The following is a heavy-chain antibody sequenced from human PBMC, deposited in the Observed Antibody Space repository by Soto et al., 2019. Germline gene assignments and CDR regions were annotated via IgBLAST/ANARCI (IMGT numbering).Heavy chain of an antibody. CDR1: GYTFNKHA. D-gene: IGHD1-26*01. CDR3: AKVLSGTYFDDSDY. CDR2: ISAHNGNT. V-gene: IGHV1-18*01. Sequence: QVQLVQSGAEVKKPGASVMLSCKASGYTFNKHAIMWVRQARGQGLEWMGWISAHNGNTNSAPKLQGRLTMTTDISTSTAYMELRSLRSDDTAVYYCAKVLSGTYFDDSDYWGQGTLVTVSS. J-gene: IGHJ4*02.